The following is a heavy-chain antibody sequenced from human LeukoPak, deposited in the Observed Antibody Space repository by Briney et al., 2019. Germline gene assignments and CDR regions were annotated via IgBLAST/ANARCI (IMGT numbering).Heavy chain of an antibody. J-gene: IGHJ4*02. V-gene: IGHV1-8*01. D-gene: IGHD3-22*01. CDR3: ARRYSEAYDSSGYSDYFDY. CDR2: MNPNSGNT. CDR1: GYTFTSYD. Sequence: GASVKVPCKASGYTFTSYDINWVRQATGQGLEWMGWMNPNSGNTGYAQKFQGRVTMTRNTSISTAYMELSSLRSEDTAVYYCARRYSEAYDSSGYSDYFDYRGQGTLVTVSS.